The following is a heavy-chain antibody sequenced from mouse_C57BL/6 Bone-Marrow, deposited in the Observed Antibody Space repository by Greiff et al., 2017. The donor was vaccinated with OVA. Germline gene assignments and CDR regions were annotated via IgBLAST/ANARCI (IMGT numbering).Heavy chain of an antibody. CDR2: IDPSDSYT. D-gene: IGHD1-1*01. CDR3: ARGGAYGSSLYYFGY. Sequence: QVQLKQPGAELVMPGASVKLSCKASGYTFTSYGMHWVKQRPGKGLEWIGEIDPSDSYTNYTHKLKGQFTMTVDKSTNTAYMQLSSLTSEDSAVYYCARGGAYGSSLYYFGYWGQGTTRTVSS. J-gene: IGHJ2*01. CDR1: GYTFTSYG. V-gene: IGHV1-69*01.